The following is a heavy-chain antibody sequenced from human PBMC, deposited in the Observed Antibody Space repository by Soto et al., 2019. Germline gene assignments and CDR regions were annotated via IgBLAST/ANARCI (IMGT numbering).Heavy chain of an antibody. CDR3: AARLAGTYYYMDV. J-gene: IGHJ6*03. V-gene: IGHV4-31*03. CDR1: GGSISSGGYY. Sequence: PSETLSLTCTVSGGSISSGGYYWSWIRQHPGKGLEWIGYIYYSGSTYYNPSLKSRVTISVDTSKNQFSLKLSSVTAADTAVYYCAARLAGTYYYMDVWGKGTTVTVSS. D-gene: IGHD2-15*01. CDR2: IYYSGST.